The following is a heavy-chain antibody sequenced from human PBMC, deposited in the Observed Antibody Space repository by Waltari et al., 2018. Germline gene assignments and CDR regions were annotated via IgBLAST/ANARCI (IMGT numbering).Heavy chain of an antibody. Sequence: ELVESGGGLVQPGGSLRLSCAASGITFSNRWMHWVRQAPGKGLVWVARIKKDGSGTIYADSVKGRFTISRDNAKKTLYLQMSSLRVEDTAVYYCARDSPLYDNSLNAFDIGGPGTMVTVSS. CDR2: IKKDGSGT. CDR3: ARDSPLYDNSLNAFDI. D-gene: IGHD3-22*01. V-gene: IGHV3-74*01. J-gene: IGHJ3*02. CDR1: GITFSNRW.